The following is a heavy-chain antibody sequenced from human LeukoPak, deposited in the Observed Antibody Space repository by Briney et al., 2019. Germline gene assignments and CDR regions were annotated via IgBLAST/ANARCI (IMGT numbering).Heavy chain of an antibody. D-gene: IGHD6-6*01. V-gene: IGHV4-61*02. Sequence: SETLSLTCTVSGGSISSGSYNWIRIPQPAGKGLQWNGRVYTSGSTSYNPSLTSRVTISVDTSKNQFSLRLYSVTAADAAVYFCARDLRITARPPTYYYYYYMDVWGKGTTVTVSS. J-gene: IGHJ6*03. CDR3: ARDLRITARPPTYYYYYYMDV. CDR2: VYTSGST. CDR1: GGSISSGSYN.